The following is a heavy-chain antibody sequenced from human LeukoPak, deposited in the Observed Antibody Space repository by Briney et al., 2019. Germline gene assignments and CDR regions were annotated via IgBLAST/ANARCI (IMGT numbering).Heavy chain of an antibody. J-gene: IGHJ4*02. V-gene: IGHV4-59*01. D-gene: IGHD1-26*01. CDR2: IHYSGST. CDR3: ARDIREVGESHYFDY. CDR1: GGSITTYY. Sequence: SETLSLTCTVSGGSITTYYWSWIRQPPGKGLEWIGLIHYSGSTTYNPSLKSRVTISIDTSKNQFSLHLSSVTGADTAVYYCARDIREVGESHYFDYWGQGALVTVTS.